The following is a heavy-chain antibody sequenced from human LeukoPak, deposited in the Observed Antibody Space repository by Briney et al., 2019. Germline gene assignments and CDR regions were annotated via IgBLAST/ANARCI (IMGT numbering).Heavy chain of an antibody. CDR3: ARIPGFGEFSDY. V-gene: IGHV3-64*01. CDR2: ISSNGGST. Sequence: PGGSLRLSCVASGFTLGSYSMNWVRQAPGKGLEYVSAISSNGGSTYYANSVKGRFTISRDNSKNTLYLQMGSLRAEDMAVYYCARIPGFGEFSDYWGQGTLVTVSS. CDR1: GFTLGSYS. J-gene: IGHJ4*02. D-gene: IGHD3-10*01.